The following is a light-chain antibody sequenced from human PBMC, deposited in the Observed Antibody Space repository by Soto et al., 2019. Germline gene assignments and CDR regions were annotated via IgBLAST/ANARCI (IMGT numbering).Light chain of an antibody. J-gene: IGKJ4*01. Sequence: EIVLTQSPGTLSFSPGERAILSCRASQSLSSDFLAWYQQKPGQAPRLLIYSSSNRATGIPDRFSGSGSGTDFTLTISRLEPADFGVYYCQQYRRSPLTSGGGNKV. CDR3: QQYRRSPLT. CDR1: QSLSSDF. CDR2: SSS. V-gene: IGKV3-20*01.